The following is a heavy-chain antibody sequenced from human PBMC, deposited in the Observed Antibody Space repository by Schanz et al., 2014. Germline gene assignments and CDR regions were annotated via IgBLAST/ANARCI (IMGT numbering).Heavy chain of an antibody. D-gene: IGHD1-1*01. Sequence: QVQLQESGPGLVKPSQTLSLTCTVSGGSIRSGTYYWSWIRQPAGKALEWVGRVFPNGITNYNPSPKTRFPIALTSPKTHFSLTLTSLTAADTAVYYCARDTTWRLDLWGRGTLVTVSS. V-gene: IGHV4-61*02. CDR2: VFPNGIT. J-gene: IGHJ2*01. CDR3: ARDTTWRLDL. CDR1: GGSIRSGTYY.